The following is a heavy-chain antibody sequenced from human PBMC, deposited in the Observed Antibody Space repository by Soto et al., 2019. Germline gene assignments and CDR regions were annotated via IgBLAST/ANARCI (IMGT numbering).Heavy chain of an antibody. CDR1: GGSFSGYY. J-gene: IGHJ6*02. D-gene: IGHD5-12*01. CDR2: INHSGST. Sequence: SETLSLICAVYGGSFSGYYWSWIRQPPGKGLEWIGEINHSGSTNYNPSLKSRVTISVDTSKNQFSLKLSSVTAADTAVYYCARVGSKKRGYSGYGRGMDVWGQGTKVTVSS. CDR3: ARVGSKKRGYSGYGRGMDV. V-gene: IGHV4-34*01.